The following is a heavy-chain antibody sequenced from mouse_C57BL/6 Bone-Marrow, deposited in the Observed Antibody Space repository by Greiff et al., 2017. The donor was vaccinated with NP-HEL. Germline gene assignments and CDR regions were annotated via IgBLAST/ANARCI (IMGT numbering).Heavy chain of an antibody. D-gene: IGHD2-4*01. CDR1: GFTFSSYA. CDR2: ISDGGSYT. V-gene: IGHV5-4*03. J-gene: IGHJ2*01. CDR3: ARGDYDVRGYYFDY. Sequence: DVKLVESGGGLVKPGGSLKLSCAASGFTFSSYAMSWVRQTPEKRLEWVATISDGGSYTYYPDNVKGRFTISRDNAKNNLYLQMSHLKSEDTAMYYCARGDYDVRGYYFDYWGQGTTLTVSS.